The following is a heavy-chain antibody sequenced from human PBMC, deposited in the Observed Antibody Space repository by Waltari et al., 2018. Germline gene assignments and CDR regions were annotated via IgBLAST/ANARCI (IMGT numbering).Heavy chain of an antibody. D-gene: IGHD3-9*01. CDR3: ARGTDYCFDS. CDR2: LMADGTTH. CDR1: GFTLSSYG. Sequence: QVQLVESGGGVVQPGGYLRLSCAASGFTLSSYGMDWVRQAPGKGLEWVAFLMADGTTHYYADSVKGRLTISRDSSKNTLYLQMNSLRPEDTAVYYCARGTDYCFDSWGQGTLVTVSS. V-gene: IGHV3-30*02. J-gene: IGHJ4*02.